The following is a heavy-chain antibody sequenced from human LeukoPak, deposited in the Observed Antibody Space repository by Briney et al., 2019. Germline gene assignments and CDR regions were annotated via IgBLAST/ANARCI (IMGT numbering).Heavy chain of an antibody. CDR1: GYSISSGNY. V-gene: IGHV4-38-2*01. D-gene: IGHD2-2*01. CDR3: ARKYCSSTSCYFDY. J-gene: IGHJ4*02. CDR2: IYHSGST. Sequence: SETLSLTCAVSGYSISSGNYWDWIRQPPGKGLERIGSIYHSGSTYYSPSLKGRVTISVDTSKNQFSLKLSSVTAADTAVYYCARKYCSSTSCYFDYWGQGTLVTVSS.